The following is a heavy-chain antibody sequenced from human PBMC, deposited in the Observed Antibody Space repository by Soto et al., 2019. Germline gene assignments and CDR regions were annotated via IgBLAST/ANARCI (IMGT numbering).Heavy chain of an antibody. D-gene: IGHD2-15*01. Sequence: EVQLVESGGGLVQPGGSLRLSCAASGFTFSSYSMKWFRQAPGKGLEWVSYISSSSTNIYYADSVKGRFTISRDNAKNSLYLQMNSLRAEDTAVYYCARAYCSGGSCKYYYYGMDVWGQGTTVTVSS. CDR3: ARAYCSGGSCKYYYYGMDV. CDR2: ISSSSTNI. V-gene: IGHV3-48*01. CDR1: GFTFSSYS. J-gene: IGHJ6*02.